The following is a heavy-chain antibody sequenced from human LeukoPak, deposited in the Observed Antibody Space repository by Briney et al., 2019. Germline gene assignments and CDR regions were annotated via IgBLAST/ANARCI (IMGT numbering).Heavy chain of an antibody. V-gene: IGHV3-30*09. CDR2: ISLDGSNK. CDR3: ARDLTANWSFDY. D-gene: IGHD1-1*01. CDR1: GFTLSSHY. Sequence: PGGSLRLSCAASGFTLSSHYMHWVRQAPGKGLEWVAVISLDGSNKYYAGSVRGRFAISRDNSENTLYLQMNSLRTEDTAVYYCARDLTANWSFDYCGQGTLVTVSS. J-gene: IGHJ4*02.